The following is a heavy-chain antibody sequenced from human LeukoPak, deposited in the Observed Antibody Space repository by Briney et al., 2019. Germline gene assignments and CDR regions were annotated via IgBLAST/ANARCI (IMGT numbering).Heavy chain of an antibody. D-gene: IGHD6-19*01. J-gene: IGHJ4*02. Sequence: PGGSLRLSCAASGFTFSSYSMSWVRQAPGKGLEWVANIKQDGSEKYYVDSVKGRFTISRDNAKNSLYLQMNSLRAEDTAVYYCARDLLIAVATDDYWGQGTLVTVSS. CDR2: IKQDGSEK. CDR3: ARDLLIAVATDDY. V-gene: IGHV3-7*01. CDR1: GFTFSSYS.